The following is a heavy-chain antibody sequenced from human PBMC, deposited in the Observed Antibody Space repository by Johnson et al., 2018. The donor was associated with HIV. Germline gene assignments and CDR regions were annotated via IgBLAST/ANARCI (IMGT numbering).Heavy chain of an antibody. J-gene: IGHJ3*02. Sequence: VQLVESGGGLVQPGGSLRLSCVASGFTVSSNYMSWVRQAPGKGLEWVSVIYSGGSTYDADSVKGRFTISRDNSKNTLYLQMNSLRPEDAAVYYCAKDQNREDAFDIWGQGTMVTVSS. V-gene: IGHV3-66*02. CDR3: AKDQNREDAFDI. CDR2: IYSGGST. D-gene: IGHD1-14*01. CDR1: GFTVSSNY.